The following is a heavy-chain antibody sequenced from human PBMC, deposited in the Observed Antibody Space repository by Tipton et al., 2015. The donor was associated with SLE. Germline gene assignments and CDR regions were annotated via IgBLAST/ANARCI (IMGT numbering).Heavy chain of an antibody. Sequence: LRLSCSVSGASISSGAIYWSWFRHHPGKGLEWIGYISYSGGTYYNPTLKSRVTLSVDTSKHQFSLKLSSVTAADTAIYYCARQSHDVPHTAAFDYWGQGTLLTVSS. CDR3: ARQSHDVPHTAAFDY. CDR1: GASISSGAIY. V-gene: IGHV4-31*03. CDR2: ISYSGGT. J-gene: IGHJ4*02. D-gene: IGHD1-1*01.